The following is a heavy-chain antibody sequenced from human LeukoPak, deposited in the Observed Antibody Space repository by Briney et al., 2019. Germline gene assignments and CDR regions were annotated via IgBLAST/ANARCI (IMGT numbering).Heavy chain of an antibody. CDR3: ARPRIAAAHDAFDI. CDR1: GGSISSYY. D-gene: IGHD6-13*01. Sequence: SETLSLTCTVSGGSISSYYWSWIRQPPGKGLEWIGYIYYSGSTNYNPSLKSRVTISVDTFKNQFSLKLSSVTAADTAVYYCARPRIAAAHDAFDIWGQGTMATVSS. CDR2: IYYSGST. J-gene: IGHJ3*02. V-gene: IGHV4-59*08.